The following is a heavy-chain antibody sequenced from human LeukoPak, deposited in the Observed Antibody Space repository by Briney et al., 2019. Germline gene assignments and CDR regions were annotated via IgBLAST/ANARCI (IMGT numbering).Heavy chain of an antibody. Sequence: GGSLRLSCAASGFTFSDYYMSWIRQAPGKGLEWVSDISSSGYTINYADSVKGRFTISRDNAKNSLYLQMNSLRAEDTAVYYCARDSDRGSEYWGQGTLVTVSS. CDR2: ISSSGYTI. J-gene: IGHJ4*02. D-gene: IGHD2-21*02. CDR1: GFTFSDYY. V-gene: IGHV3-11*04. CDR3: ARDSDRGSEY.